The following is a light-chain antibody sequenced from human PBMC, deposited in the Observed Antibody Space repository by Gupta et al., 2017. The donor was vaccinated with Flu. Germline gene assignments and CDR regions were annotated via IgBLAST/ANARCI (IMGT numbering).Light chain of an antibody. CDR3: HQRSNWPFT. V-gene: IGKV3-11*01. CDR2: DAS. J-gene: IGKJ2*01. CDR1: QSVSSY. Sequence: PATLSLFPGQRASLSCRASQSVSSYLAWYQQKPGQAPRLLIYDASNRATGIPARFSGSGSGTDFTLTISSLEPEDFAVYYCHQRSNWPFTFGQGTKLEIK.